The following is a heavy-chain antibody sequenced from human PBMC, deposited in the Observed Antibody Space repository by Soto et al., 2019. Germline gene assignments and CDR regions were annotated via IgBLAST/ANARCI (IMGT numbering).Heavy chain of an antibody. CDR2: INAGIGNT. J-gene: IGHJ4*02. D-gene: IGHD5-18*01. CDR1: GYIFNNYV. Sequence: QVHHGQSGAEVKKPGASVNVSCKASGYIFNNYVLHWVRQAPGQRLEWLGWINAGIGNTGYSEKFRGRVTITSDTSTSTVSLDLSRLTSQDTAVYYCAREIQVPQQYYFDFWGQGTRVTVSS. V-gene: IGHV1-3*01. CDR3: AREIQVPQQYYFDF.